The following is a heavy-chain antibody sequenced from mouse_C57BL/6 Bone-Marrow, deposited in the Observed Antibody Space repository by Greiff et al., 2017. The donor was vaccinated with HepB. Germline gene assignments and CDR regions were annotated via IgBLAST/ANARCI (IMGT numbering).Heavy chain of an antibody. CDR3: ARWGYYGNYVWYYAMDY. Sequence: EVKLMESGAELVKPGASVKLSCTASGFNIKDYYMHWVKQRTEQGLEWIGRIDPEDGETKYAPKFQGKATITADTSSNTAYLQLSSLTSEDTAVYYCARWGYYGNYVWYYAMDYWGQGTSVTVSS. D-gene: IGHD2-1*01. J-gene: IGHJ4*01. CDR1: GFNIKDYY. CDR2: IDPEDGET. V-gene: IGHV14-2*01.